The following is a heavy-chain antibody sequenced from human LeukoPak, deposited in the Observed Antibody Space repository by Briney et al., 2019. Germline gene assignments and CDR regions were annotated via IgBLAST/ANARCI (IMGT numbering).Heavy chain of an antibody. Sequence: GASVKVSCKASGYTFTGYYMHWVRQAPGQGLEWMGWTNPNSGGTNYAQKFQGRVTMTTDTSTSTAYMELRSLRSDDTAVYYCARGWNFWERLFGYWGQGTLVTVSS. D-gene: IGHD1-7*01. CDR1: GYTFTGYY. CDR3: ARGWNFWERLFGY. V-gene: IGHV1-2*02. J-gene: IGHJ4*02. CDR2: TNPNSGGT.